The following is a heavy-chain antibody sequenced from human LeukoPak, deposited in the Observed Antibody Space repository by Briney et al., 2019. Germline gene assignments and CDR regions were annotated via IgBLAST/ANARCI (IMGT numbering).Heavy chain of an antibody. CDR3: AHVDTAMVMLDY. D-gene: IGHD5-18*01. CDR2: IYWNDDK. J-gene: IGHJ4*02. CDR1: GFSLSTSGVG. Sequence: SGPTLVNPTQTLTLTCTFSGFSLSTSGVGVGWIRQPPGKALEWLSLIYWNDDKRYSPSLKSRLTITKDTSKNQVVLTMTNMDPVDTATYYCAHVDTAMVMLDYWGQGTLVTVSS. V-gene: IGHV2-5*01.